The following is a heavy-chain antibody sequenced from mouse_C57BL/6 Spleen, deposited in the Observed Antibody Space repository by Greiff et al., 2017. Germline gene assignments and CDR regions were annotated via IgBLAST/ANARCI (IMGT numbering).Heavy chain of an antibody. CDR3: AGLTTVVAPLFDD. CDR2: INPSTGGT. J-gene: IGHJ2*01. V-gene: IGHV1-42*01. Sequence: VQLQQSGPELVKPGASVKISCKASGYSFTGYYMNWVKQSPEKSLEWIGEINPSTGGTTYNQKFKAKATLTVDKSSSTAYMQLKSLTSEDSAVYYCAGLTTVVAPLFDDWGQGTTLTVSS. D-gene: IGHD1-1*01. CDR1: GYSFTGYY.